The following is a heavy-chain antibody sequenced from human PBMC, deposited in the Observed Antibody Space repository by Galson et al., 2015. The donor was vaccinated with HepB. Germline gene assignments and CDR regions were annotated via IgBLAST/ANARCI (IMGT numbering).Heavy chain of an antibody. J-gene: IGHJ4*02. Sequence: SLRLSCAAYGFTFSSYSMNWVRQAPGKGLEWVSSISSSSSYIYYADSVKGRFTISRDNAKNSLYLQMNSLRAEDTAVYYCARDRSGYFRRWGQGTLVTVSS. CDR3: ARDRSGYFRR. CDR1: GFTFSSYS. V-gene: IGHV3-21*01. CDR2: ISSSSSYI. D-gene: IGHD3-22*01.